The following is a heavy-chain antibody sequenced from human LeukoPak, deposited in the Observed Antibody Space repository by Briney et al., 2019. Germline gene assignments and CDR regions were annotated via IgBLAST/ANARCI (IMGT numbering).Heavy chain of an antibody. D-gene: IGHD6-13*01. CDR1: GFTFSDYY. CDR2: ISDSGGST. CDR3: AKKSSWFDY. Sequence: PGGSLRLSCAASGFTFSDYYMSWVRQAPGKGLEWVSTISDSGGSTYYADSVKGRFTISRDNSKNTLYLQMNSLRAEDTAVYYCAKKSSWFDYWGQGTLVTVSS. J-gene: IGHJ4*02. V-gene: IGHV3-23*01.